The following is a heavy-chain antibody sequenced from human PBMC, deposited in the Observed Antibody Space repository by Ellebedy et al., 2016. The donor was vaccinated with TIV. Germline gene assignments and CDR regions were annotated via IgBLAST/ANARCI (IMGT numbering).Heavy chain of an antibody. Sequence: GGSLRLSXAASGFTFSSYAMHWVRQAPGKGLEWVAVISYDGSNKYYADSVKGRFTISRDNSKNTLYLQMNSLRAEDTAVYYCARDWYSYSSGHQHAFDIWGQGTMVTVSS. J-gene: IGHJ3*02. V-gene: IGHV3-30-3*01. CDR1: GFTFSSYA. CDR3: ARDWYSYSSGHQHAFDI. CDR2: ISYDGSNK. D-gene: IGHD6-19*01.